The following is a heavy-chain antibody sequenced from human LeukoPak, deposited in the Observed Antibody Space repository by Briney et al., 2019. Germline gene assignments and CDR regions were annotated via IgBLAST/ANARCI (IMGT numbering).Heavy chain of an antibody. D-gene: IGHD3-3*01. CDR2: IIPIFGTA. V-gene: IGHV1-69*06. J-gene: IGHJ6*03. CDR1: GGTFSSYA. Sequence: GASVKVSCKASGGTFSSYAISWVRQAPGQGLEWMGGIIPIFGTANYAQKFQGRVTITADKSTSTAYMELSSLRSEDTAVYYCARVVLRPGGHYYYYMDVWGKGTTVTVSS. CDR3: ARVVLRPGGHYYYYMDV.